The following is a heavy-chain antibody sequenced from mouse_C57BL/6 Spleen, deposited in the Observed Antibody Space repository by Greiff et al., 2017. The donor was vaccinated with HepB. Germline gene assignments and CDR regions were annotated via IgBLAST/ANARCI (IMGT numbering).Heavy chain of an antibody. J-gene: IGHJ3*01. CDR1: GYTFTSYW. V-gene: IGHV1-69*01. CDR3: ARVYHTPGWFAY. CDR2: IDPSDSYT. Sequence: QVQLQQPGAELVMPGASVKLSCKASGYTFTSYWMHWVKQRPGQGLEWIGEIDPSDSYTNYNQKFKGKSTLTVDKSSSTAYMQLSSLTSEDSAVYYCARVYHTPGWFAYWGQGTLVTVSA. D-gene: IGHD2-1*01.